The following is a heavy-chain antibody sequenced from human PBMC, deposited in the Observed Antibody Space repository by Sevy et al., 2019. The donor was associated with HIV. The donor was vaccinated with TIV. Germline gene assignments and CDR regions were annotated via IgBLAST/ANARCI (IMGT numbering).Heavy chain of an antibody. J-gene: IGHJ6*02. Sequence: GGSLRLSCAASGFTFSSYSMNWVRQAPGKGLEWVSSISSSSYIYYADSVKGRFTISRDNAKSSLYLQMNSLRAEDTAVYYCARDWYIPYGMDVWGQGTTVTVSS. V-gene: IGHV3-21*01. D-gene: IGHD1-20*01. CDR2: ISSSSYI. CDR3: ARDWYIPYGMDV. CDR1: GFTFSSYS.